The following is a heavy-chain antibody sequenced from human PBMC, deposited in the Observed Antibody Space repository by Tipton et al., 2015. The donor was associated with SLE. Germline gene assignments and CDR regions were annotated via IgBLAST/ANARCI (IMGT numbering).Heavy chain of an antibody. CDR2: IYNNEST. J-gene: IGHJ6*03. D-gene: IGHD3-3*02. CDR3: AREGVHFWSGSSSYYYYYMDV. CDR1: GGSFSGYY. V-gene: IGHV4-4*08. Sequence: TLSLTCAVYGGSFSGYYWSWIRQPPGKGLEWIGYIYNNESTNYNPSLKSRVTISVDTSKNQFSLKLSSVTAADTAVYYCAREGVHFWSGSSSYYYYYMDVWGKGTTVTVSS.